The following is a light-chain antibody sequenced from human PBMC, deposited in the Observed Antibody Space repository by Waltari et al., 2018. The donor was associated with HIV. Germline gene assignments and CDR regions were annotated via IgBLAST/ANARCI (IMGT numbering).Light chain of an antibody. Sequence: QSVLTQPPSASGTPGQRVTISCSGSSSNIGSNYVYWYQQLPGTAPKLLIYRNNQRPSGVPDRFSGSKSGNTASLTISGLQAEDEAAYYCNSYTSSSTLGVFGGGTKLTVL. CDR2: RNN. CDR3: NSYTSSSTLGV. J-gene: IGLJ2*01. V-gene: IGLV1-47*01. CDR1: SSNIGSNY.